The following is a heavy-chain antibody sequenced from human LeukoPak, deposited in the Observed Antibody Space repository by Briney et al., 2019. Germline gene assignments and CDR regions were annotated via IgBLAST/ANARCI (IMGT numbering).Heavy chain of an antibody. V-gene: IGHV4-61*02. Sequence: SQTLSLTCTVSGGSISSGSYYWSWIRQPAGKGLEWIGRIYTSGSTNYNPSLKSRVTISVGTSKNQFSLKLSSVTAADTAVYYCASHDLWSGNNDYWGQGTLVTVSS. CDR2: IYTSGST. D-gene: IGHD3-3*01. CDR3: ASHDLWSGNNDY. J-gene: IGHJ4*02. CDR1: GGSISSGSYY.